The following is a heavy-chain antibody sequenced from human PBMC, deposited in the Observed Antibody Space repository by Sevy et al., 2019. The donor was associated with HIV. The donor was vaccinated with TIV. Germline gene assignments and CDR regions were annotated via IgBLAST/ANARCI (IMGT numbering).Heavy chain of an antibody. CDR2: ISTLNT. CDR1: GYSFTSYG. D-gene: IGHD1-26*01. Sequence: ASVKVSCKASGYSFTSYGITWVRQAPGQGLEWMGWISTLNTNYAQKLQGRVTLTTDTPTSTVYMELRSLRSDDTAVYYCARAPSGSQGPGQYFQHWGQGTLVTVSS. CDR3: ARAPSGSQGPGQYFQH. V-gene: IGHV1-18*01. J-gene: IGHJ1*01.